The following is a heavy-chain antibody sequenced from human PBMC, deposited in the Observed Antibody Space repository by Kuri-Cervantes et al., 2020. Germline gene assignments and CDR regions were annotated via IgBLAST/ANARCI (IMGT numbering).Heavy chain of an antibody. J-gene: IGHJ4*02. V-gene: IGHV3-30-3*01. D-gene: IGHD5-24*01. CDR3: ARDRAEMATIFTVSLSR. CDR2: ISYDGSNK. CDR1: GFTFSSYA. Sequence: GESLKISCAASGFTFSSYAMHWVRQAPGKGLEWAAVISYDGSNKYYADSVKGRFTISRDNSKNTLYLQMNSLRAEDTAVYYCARDRAEMATIFTVSLSRWGQGTLVTVSS.